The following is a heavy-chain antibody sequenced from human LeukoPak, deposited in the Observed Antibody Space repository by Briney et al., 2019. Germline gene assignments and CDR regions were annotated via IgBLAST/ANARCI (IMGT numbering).Heavy chain of an antibody. Sequence: SETLSLTCTVSGGSISSYYWSWIRQPAGKGLEWIGRIYTSGSTNYNPSLMRGVTMSVDPSKNQFSLKLNSVTAADTAVYYCASHGYCGGDCYSGGDAFDIWGQGTMVTVSS. J-gene: IGHJ3*02. CDR3: ASHGYCGGDCYSGGDAFDI. V-gene: IGHV4-4*07. CDR2: IYTSGST. D-gene: IGHD2-21*01. CDR1: GGSISSYY.